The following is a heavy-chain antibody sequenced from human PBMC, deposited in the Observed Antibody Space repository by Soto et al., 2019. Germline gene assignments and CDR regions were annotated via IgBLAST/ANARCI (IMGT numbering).Heavy chain of an antibody. D-gene: IGHD1-26*01. CDR3: ARVMWQLLQVFDF. CDR2: IYYSGST. J-gene: IGHJ4*02. CDR1: GGSISSIIYY. V-gene: IGHV4-39*01. Sequence: SETLSLTWTVSGGSISSIIYYWGWIRQPPGKGLEWIGSIYYSGSTYYNPSLKSRVTISVDTSKNQFSLKLSSVTAADTAVYYCARVMWQLLQVFDFWGQGTLGTVST.